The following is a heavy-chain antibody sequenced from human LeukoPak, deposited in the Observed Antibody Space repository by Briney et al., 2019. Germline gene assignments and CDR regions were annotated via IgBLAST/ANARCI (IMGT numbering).Heavy chain of an antibody. CDR3: ARELYSSGWYFLKGFAFDI. D-gene: IGHD6-19*01. Sequence: GGSLRLSCAASGFTFSSYSMNWVRQAPGKGLEWVSSISSSSSYIYYADSVKGRFTISRDNAKNSLYLQMNSLRAEDTAVYYCARELYSSGWYFLKGFAFDIWGQGTMVTVSS. V-gene: IGHV3-21*01. J-gene: IGHJ3*02. CDR1: GFTFSSYS. CDR2: ISSSSSYI.